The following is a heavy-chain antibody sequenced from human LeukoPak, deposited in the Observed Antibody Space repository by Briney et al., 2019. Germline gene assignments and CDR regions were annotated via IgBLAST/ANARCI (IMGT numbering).Heavy chain of an antibody. D-gene: IGHD3-22*01. Sequence: ASVKVSCKDSGYTFTSYVISWVRPAPGQGLEWMGWISGNNGNTNYAQKLQGRVTMTTDTSTSTAYMELRSLRSDDTAVYYCARDLYESSGTSTFDYWGQGTLVTVSS. CDR3: ARDLYESSGTSTFDY. CDR1: GYTFTSYV. J-gene: IGHJ4*02. V-gene: IGHV1-18*01. CDR2: ISGNNGNT.